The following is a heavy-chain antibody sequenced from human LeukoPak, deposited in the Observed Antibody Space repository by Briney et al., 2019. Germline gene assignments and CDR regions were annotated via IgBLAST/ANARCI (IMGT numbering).Heavy chain of an antibody. V-gene: IGHV4-39*07. D-gene: IGHD3-22*01. CDR3: ARSPRPYYDSSGYLFDY. Sequence: SETLSLTCTVSGGSISNSSYYWGWIRQPPGKGLEWIGSIYYSGSTYYNPSLKSRVTISVDTSKNQFSLKLSSVTATDTAVYYCARSPRPYYDSSGYLFDYWGQGTLVTVSS. CDR2: IYYSGST. J-gene: IGHJ4*02. CDR1: GGSISNSSYY.